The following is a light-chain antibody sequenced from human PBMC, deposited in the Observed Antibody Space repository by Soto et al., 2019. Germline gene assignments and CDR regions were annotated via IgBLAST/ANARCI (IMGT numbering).Light chain of an antibody. J-gene: IGKJ1*01. CDR2: GAS. CDR3: HQYGSSPWT. Sequence: EIVLTQSPGTLSLSPGERATLSCRASQNVSSSYLAWYQQKPGQAPRLLIYGASSRATGIPDRFSGSGSGTDFTLTISRLEPEDLAVFYCHQYGSSPWTFGQGTKVEIK. CDR1: QNVSSSY. V-gene: IGKV3-20*01.